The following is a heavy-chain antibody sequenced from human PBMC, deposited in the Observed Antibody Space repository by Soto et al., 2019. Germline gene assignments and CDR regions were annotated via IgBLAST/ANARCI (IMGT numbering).Heavy chain of an antibody. CDR3: AKDRRTNYDILTALDY. D-gene: IGHD3-9*01. CDR1: GFTFSSYA. CDR2: ISGSGGST. V-gene: IGHV3-23*01. Sequence: PGGSLRLSCAASGFTFSSYAMSWVRQAPGKGLEWVSAISGSGGSTYYADSVKGRFTISRDNSKNTLYLQMNSLRAEDTAVYYCAKDRRTNYDILTALDYWXQGXPVXVSS. J-gene: IGHJ4*02.